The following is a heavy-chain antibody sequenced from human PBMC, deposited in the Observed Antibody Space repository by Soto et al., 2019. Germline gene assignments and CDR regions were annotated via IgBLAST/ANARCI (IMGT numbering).Heavy chain of an antibody. CDR1: GFSLSNARMG. CDR3: ARIVGSSSRNQQGGLYYYYYGMDV. D-gene: IGHD6-6*01. J-gene: IGHJ6*02. V-gene: IGHV2-26*01. Sequence: VSGPTLVNPTETLTLTCTVSGFSLSNARMGVSWIRQPPGKALEWLAHIFSNDEKSYSTSLKSRLTISKDTSKSQVVLTMTNMDPVDTATYYCARIVGSSSRNQQGGLYYYYYGMDVWGQGTTVTVSS. CDR2: IFSNDEK.